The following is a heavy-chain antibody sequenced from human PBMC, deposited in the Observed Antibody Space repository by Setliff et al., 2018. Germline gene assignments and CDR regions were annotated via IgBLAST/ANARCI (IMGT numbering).Heavy chain of an antibody. CDR1: GFTFDDYG. V-gene: IGHV3-20*04. J-gene: IGHJ4*02. D-gene: IGHD3-10*01. Sequence: LRLSCAASGFTFDDYGMSWVRQAPGKGLEWVSGINWNGGSTGYADSVKGRFTISRDNAKNSLYLQMNSLRAEDTALYYCARRSYGSGSYYPDYWGQGTLVTVSS. CDR3: ARRSYGSGSYYPDY. CDR2: INWNGGST.